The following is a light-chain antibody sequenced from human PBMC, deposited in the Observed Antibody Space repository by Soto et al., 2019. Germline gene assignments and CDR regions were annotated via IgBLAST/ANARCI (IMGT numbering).Light chain of an antibody. CDR1: TGAVTSGNY. CDR2: TTN. V-gene: IGLV7-43*01. Sequence: QTVVTREPSLTVSPGGTVTLTCASSTGAVTSGNYPSWFQQRPGQAPRTLIYTTNSKHSWTPARFSGSLLGDKAALTLSGVQPEDEADYYCLLYYGGAQLVFGGGTKLTVL. CDR3: LLYYGGAQLV. J-gene: IGLJ3*02.